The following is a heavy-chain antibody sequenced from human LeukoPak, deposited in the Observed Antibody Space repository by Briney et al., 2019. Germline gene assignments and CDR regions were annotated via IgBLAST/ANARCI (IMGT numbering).Heavy chain of an antibody. D-gene: IGHD1-26*01. CDR1: GYTLTSYG. J-gene: IGHJ4*02. V-gene: IGHV1-18*01. Sequence: ASVKVSCKASGYTLTSYGISWVRQAPGQGLEWMGWISAYNGNTNYAQKLQGRVTMTADTSTSTAYMELRSLRSDDTAVYYCARVSGGSYYVDYFDYWGQGTLVTVSS. CDR3: ARVSGGSYYVDYFDY. CDR2: ISAYNGNT.